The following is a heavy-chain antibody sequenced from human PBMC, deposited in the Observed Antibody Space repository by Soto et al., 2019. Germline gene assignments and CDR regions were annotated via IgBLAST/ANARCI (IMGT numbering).Heavy chain of an antibody. D-gene: IGHD3-10*01. CDR1: GGTFSSYA. Sequence: QVQLVQSGAGVKKPGSSVKVSCRASGGTFSSYAISWVRQAPGQGLEWMGGIIPTFGTANYDQRFQGRVTITADESTSTAYIELSSMRSEYTAVYYCATAYITMVRGVIAYYYYYYGMDVWGQGATVTVSS. V-gene: IGHV1-69*01. CDR3: ATAYITMVRGVIAYYYYYYGMDV. CDR2: IIPTFGTA. J-gene: IGHJ6*02.